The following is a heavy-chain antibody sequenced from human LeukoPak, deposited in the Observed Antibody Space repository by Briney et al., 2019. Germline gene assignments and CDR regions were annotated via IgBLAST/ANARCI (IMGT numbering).Heavy chain of an antibody. J-gene: IGHJ3*02. CDR3: AKEMGVAAAGLDAFDT. V-gene: IGHV3-30*18. Sequence: GGSLRLSCAASGFIFSSYGMHWVRQAPGKGLDWVAVISYDGSNKYYADSVKGRFTISRDNSKNTLYLQMNSLRAEDTAVYYCAKEMGVAAAGLDAFDTWGQGTLVTVSS. D-gene: IGHD6-13*01. CDR1: GFIFSSYG. CDR2: ISYDGSNK.